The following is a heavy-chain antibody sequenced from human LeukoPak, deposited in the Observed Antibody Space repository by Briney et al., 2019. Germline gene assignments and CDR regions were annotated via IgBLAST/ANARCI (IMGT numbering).Heavy chain of an antibody. J-gene: IGHJ4*02. CDR1: GFTFSSYG. V-gene: IGHV3-30*18. D-gene: IGHD2-2*01. CDR3: AKVLVVVPAAIPSN. CDR2: ISYDGSNK. Sequence: PGGSLRLSCAASGFTFSSYGMHWVRQAPGKGLEWVAVISYDGSNKYYADSVKGRFTISRDNSKNTLYLQMNSLRAEDTAVYYCAKVLVVVPAAIPSNWGQGTLVTVSS.